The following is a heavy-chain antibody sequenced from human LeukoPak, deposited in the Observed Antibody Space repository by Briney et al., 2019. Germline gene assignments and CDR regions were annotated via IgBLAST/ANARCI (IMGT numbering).Heavy chain of an antibody. D-gene: IGHD6-13*01. J-gene: IGHJ4*02. CDR1: GFIFYKYD. Sequence: GGPLSLSCAASGFIFYKYDMIWLRQAPGEGLEWVSPISGTGLSTYYVDSVRGRFTVSRDNSVNTVFLELSSLGAEDTAIYFCAKERYESNVYSLTGIDYWGRGTLVTVSS. CDR3: AKERYESNVYSLTGIDY. CDR2: ISGTGLST. V-gene: IGHV3-23*01.